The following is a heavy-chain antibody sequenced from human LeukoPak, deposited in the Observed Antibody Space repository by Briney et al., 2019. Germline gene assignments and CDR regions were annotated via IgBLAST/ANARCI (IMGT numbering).Heavy chain of an antibody. D-gene: IGHD3-16*01. Sequence: GGSLRLSCAASGLTFSTYAMAWVRQAPGKGLEWVATIDTGGDNTYYADSVKGRFTISRDNSKNTLYLQMNSLRAEDTAVYYCAREDVSLGGYFDYWGQGTLVTVSS. CDR1: GLTFSTYA. CDR3: AREDVSLGGYFDY. V-gene: IGHV3-NL1*01. J-gene: IGHJ4*02. CDR2: IDTGGDNT.